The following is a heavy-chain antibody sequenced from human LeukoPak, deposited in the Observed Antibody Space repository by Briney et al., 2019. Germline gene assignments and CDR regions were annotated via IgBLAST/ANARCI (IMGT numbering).Heavy chain of an antibody. V-gene: IGHV3-30*02. CDR3: AKDSSDYYFDY. Sequence: GGSLRLSCVASGFTFRSYGIHWVRQAPGKGLEWLAFIWYDEITKDYADSVKGRFTISRDNSKNTLYVQMNSLRADDTAVYYCAKDSSDYYFDYWGQGTLVTVSS. CDR2: IWYDEITK. D-gene: IGHD3-22*01. CDR1: GFTFRSYG. J-gene: IGHJ4*02.